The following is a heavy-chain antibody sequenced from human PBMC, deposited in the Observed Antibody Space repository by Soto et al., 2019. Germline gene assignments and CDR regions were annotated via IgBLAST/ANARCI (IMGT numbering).Heavy chain of an antibody. D-gene: IGHD6-13*01. V-gene: IGHV1-69*01. J-gene: IGHJ4*01. CDR3: ATGCRIYSSSFPRFSFEY. CDR1: GGTFSSHA. CDR2: ILPIFNRA. Sequence: QVQLVQSGTEEKKPGSSMKVSCKASGGTFSSHAISWVRQAPGQGIEWMGGILPIFNRANYAQKFQGSVTITADESTSTSYMALTSLKSEYTAIYFCATGCRIYSSSFPRFSFEYWGHGTLVTVSS.